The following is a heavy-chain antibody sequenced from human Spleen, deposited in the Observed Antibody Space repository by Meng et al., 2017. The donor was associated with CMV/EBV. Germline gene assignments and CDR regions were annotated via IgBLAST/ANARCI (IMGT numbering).Heavy chain of an antibody. Sequence: GESLKISCAASGFTFSNYAMSWVRQAPGKGLEWVSVIYFGAGTTYYADSVKGRFTIFRDNSKNTLYLQMNSLRAEDTAVYYCARWELLRRYFDYWGQGTLVTVSS. V-gene: IGHV3-23*03. J-gene: IGHJ4*02. D-gene: IGHD1-26*01. CDR2: IYFGAGTT. CDR1: GFTFSNYA. CDR3: ARWELLRRYFDY.